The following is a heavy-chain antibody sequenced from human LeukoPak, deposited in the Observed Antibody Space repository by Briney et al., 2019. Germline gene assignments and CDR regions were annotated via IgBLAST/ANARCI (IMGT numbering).Heavy chain of an antibody. J-gene: IGHJ5*02. V-gene: IGHV4-39*01. CDR3: ARHRLEKDIVVVVAATPLDNNWFDP. CDR2: IYYSGST. D-gene: IGHD2-15*01. Sequence: SETLSLTCTVSGGSISSYYWGWIRQPPGKGLEWIGSIYYSGSTYYNPSLKSRVTISVDTSKNQFSLKLSSVTAADTAVYYCARHRLEKDIVVVVAATPLDNNWFDPWGQGTLVTVSS. CDR1: GGSISSYY.